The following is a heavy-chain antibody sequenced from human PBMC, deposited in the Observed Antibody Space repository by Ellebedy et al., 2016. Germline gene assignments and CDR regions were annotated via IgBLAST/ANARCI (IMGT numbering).Heavy chain of an antibody. CDR2: INHSGSA. V-gene: IGHV4-39*07. Sequence: SETLSLTCTVSGGSISSSSYYWGWIRQPPGKGLEWIGEINHSGSANYNPSLKSRVTISVDRSKNQSSLKLSSVTAADTAVFYCARLNPYSTLYYFDSWGQGTLVTVSS. CDR3: ARLNPYSTLYYFDS. CDR1: GGSISSSSYY. D-gene: IGHD6-13*01. J-gene: IGHJ4*02.